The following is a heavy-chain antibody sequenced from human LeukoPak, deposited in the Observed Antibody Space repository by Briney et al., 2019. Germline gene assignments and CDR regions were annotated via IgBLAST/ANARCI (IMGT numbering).Heavy chain of an antibody. CDR3: ARVGSFGVVNKGPFGY. D-gene: IGHD3-3*01. CDR2: INHSGST. J-gene: IGHJ4*02. CDR1: GGSFSGYY. V-gene: IGHV4-34*01. Sequence: PSETLSLTCAVYGGSFSGYYWSWIRQPPGKGLEWIGEINHSGSTNYNPSLKSRVTISVDTSKNQFSLKLSSVTAADTAVYYCARVGSFGVVNKGPFGYWGQGTLVTVFS.